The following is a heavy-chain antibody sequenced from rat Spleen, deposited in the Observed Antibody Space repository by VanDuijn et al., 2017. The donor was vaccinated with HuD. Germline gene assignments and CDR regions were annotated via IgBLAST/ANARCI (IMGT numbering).Heavy chain of an antibody. D-gene: IGHD2-2*01. J-gene: IGHJ2*01. Sequence: QVQLQQSGAELAKPGSSVKISCKASGYTFTSYYITWIKQTTGQGLEYIGYINSGSGGTNYNEKFKGKATLTVDKSSSTAFMQLSSLTPEDTAVYYCARSPTKDTLAAYYFDYWGQGVMVTVSS. CDR2: INSGSGGT. V-gene: IGHV1-43*01. CDR3: ARSPTKDTLAAYYFDY. CDR1: GYTFTSYY.